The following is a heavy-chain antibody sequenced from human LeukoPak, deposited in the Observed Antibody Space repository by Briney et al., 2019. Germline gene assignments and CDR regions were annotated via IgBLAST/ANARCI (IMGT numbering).Heavy chain of an antibody. CDR1: GFTVSSNH. Sequence: GGSLRLSCAASGFTVSSNHMSWVRQAPGKGLEWVSVIYSGGSTYYADSVKGRFTISRDISKNTLYLQMNSLRAEDTALYYCARDLRGGNFDSWGQGILVTVSS. D-gene: IGHD2-15*01. J-gene: IGHJ4*02. CDR2: IYSGGST. CDR3: ARDLRGGNFDS. V-gene: IGHV3-66*01.